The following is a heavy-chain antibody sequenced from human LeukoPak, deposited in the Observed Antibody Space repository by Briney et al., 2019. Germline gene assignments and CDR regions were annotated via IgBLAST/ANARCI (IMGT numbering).Heavy chain of an antibody. V-gene: IGHV4-59*11. CDR1: GDSISSHY. CDR2: IFYSGRT. D-gene: IGHD4-11*01. CDR3: ARTGDYSRSTGGWFDP. Sequence: SETLSLTCTVSGDSISSHYWSWVRQAPGKGLEWSGYIFYSGRTNYSPSLRSRVTISLATSKNQFSLRLNSVTAADTAVYFCARTGDYSRSTGGWFDPWGQGTLVTVSS. J-gene: IGHJ5*02.